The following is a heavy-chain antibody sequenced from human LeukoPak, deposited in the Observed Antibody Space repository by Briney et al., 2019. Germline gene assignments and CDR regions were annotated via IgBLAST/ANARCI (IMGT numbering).Heavy chain of an antibody. Sequence: SETLSLTCTVSGVSISSYYWSWLRQPPGKGLEWPGYIYYSGSTNYNTSLKSRVPISVDTSKNQFSLKLSSVTAADTAVYYCARVGGGNSRYYYYYMDVWGKGTTVTISS. CDR1: GVSISSYY. CDR3: ARVGGGNSRYYYYYMDV. J-gene: IGHJ6*03. CDR2: IYYSGST. V-gene: IGHV4-59*01. D-gene: IGHD4-23*01.